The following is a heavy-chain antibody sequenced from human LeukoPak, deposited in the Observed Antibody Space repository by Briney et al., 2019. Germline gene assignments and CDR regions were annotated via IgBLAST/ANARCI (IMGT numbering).Heavy chain of an antibody. CDR3: ARSKAYSGYDWDWYYYGMDV. J-gene: IGHJ6*02. D-gene: IGHD5-12*01. CDR1: GGSISSYY. V-gene: IGHV4-59*01. CDR2: IYYSGST. Sequence: PSETLSLTCTVSGGSISSYYWSWIRQPPGKGLEWIGYIYYSGSTNYNPSLKSRVTISVDTSKNQFSLQLSSVTAADTAVYYCARSKAYSGYDWDWYYYGMDVWGQGTTVTVSS.